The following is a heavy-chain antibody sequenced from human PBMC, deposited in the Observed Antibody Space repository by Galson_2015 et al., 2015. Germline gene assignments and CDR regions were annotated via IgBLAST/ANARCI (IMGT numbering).Heavy chain of an antibody. CDR2: IIPIFGTA. CDR1: GGTFSSYA. V-gene: IGHV1-69*13. J-gene: IGHJ6*03. Sequence: SVKVSCKASGGTFSSYAISWVRQAPGQGLEWMGGIIPIFGTANYAQKFQGRVTITADESTSTAYMELSSLRSEDTAVYYCARVYCSSTSCKSLEVYYYYMDAWGKGTTVTVSS. CDR3: ARVYCSSTSCKSLEVYYYYMDA. D-gene: IGHD2-2*01.